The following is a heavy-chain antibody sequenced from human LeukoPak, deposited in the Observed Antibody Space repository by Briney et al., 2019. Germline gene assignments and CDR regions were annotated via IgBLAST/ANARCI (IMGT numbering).Heavy chain of an antibody. V-gene: IGHV4-59*01. J-gene: IGHJ3*02. Sequence: SETLSLTCTVSGGSISSYYWSWIRQPPGKGLEWIGYIYYSGSTNYNPSLKSRVTISVDTSKNQFSLKLSSVTAADTAVYYCARDLPKFDYGDAGAFDIWGQGTMVTVSS. CDR3: ARDLPKFDYGDAGAFDI. CDR2: IYYSGST. CDR1: GGSISSYY. D-gene: IGHD4-17*01.